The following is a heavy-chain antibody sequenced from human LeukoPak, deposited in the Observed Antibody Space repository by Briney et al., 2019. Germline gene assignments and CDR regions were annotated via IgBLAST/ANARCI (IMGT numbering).Heavy chain of an antibody. CDR3: AKAQDSSGYYFDY. CDR1: GGSISGSSYY. CDR2: IYYSGST. V-gene: IGHV4-39*07. Sequence: PSQTLSLTCAVSGGSISGSSYYWGWIRQPPGKGLEWIGSIYYSGSTYYNPSLKSRVAISVDRSKNQFSLKLSSVTAADTAVYYCAKAQDSSGYYFDYWGQGTLVTVSS. J-gene: IGHJ4*02. D-gene: IGHD3-22*01.